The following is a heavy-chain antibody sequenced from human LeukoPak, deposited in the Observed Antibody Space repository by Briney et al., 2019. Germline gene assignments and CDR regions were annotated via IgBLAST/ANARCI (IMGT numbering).Heavy chain of an antibody. CDR2: IYYSGST. D-gene: IGHD2-15*01. CDR1: GDSISGSNYY. J-gene: IGHJ6*03. V-gene: IGHV4-39*07. Sequence: SETLSLTCTVSGDSISGSNYYWGWIRQSPGKGLEWIGIIYYSGSTYYNPSLKSRVTISVDTSKNQFSLKLRFVTAADTAVYSCARAVVGPRDYYYMDVWGKGTAVTVSS. CDR3: ARAVVGPRDYYYMDV.